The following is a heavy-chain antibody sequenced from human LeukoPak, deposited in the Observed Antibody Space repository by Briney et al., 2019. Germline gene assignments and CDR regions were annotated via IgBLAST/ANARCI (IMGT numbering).Heavy chain of an antibody. CDR3: ARRLWFGELCPKAYFDY. J-gene: IGHJ4*02. D-gene: IGHD3-10*01. V-gene: IGHV4-61*02. CDR2: IFTSGRT. Sequence: SETLSLTRSVSGPSISSATYFWSWTPQPAGKGLGLIGRIFTSGRTNYNPSLNSRVTISLDTSKNQFSLKLSPVTAADTAVYYCARRLWFGELCPKAYFDYWGQGTLVTVSS. CDR1: GPSISSATYF.